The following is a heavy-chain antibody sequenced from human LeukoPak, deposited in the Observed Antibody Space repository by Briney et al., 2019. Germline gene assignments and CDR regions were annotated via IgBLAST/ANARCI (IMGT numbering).Heavy chain of an antibody. CDR3: ARDPIGSRWPYYFDY. J-gene: IGHJ4*02. CDR2: INAANGNT. Sequence: ASVKVSCKTSGFTFTTYTVHWVRQAPGQRLEWMGWINAANGNTQYSQKFQGRVTITRDTSASTAYMELSSLRSEDTAVYYCARDPIGSRWPYYFDYWGQGTLVTVSS. V-gene: IGHV1-3*01. CDR1: GFTFTTYT. D-gene: IGHD6-13*01.